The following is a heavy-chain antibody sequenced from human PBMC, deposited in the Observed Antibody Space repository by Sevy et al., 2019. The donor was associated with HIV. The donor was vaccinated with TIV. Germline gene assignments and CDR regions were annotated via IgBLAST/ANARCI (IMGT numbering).Heavy chain of an antibody. CDR1: GFTFSSYD. V-gene: IGHV3-30*18. J-gene: IGHJ4*02. Sequence: GGSLRLSCAASGFTFSSYDMHWVRQAPGKGLEWVAVISYDGSNKYYADSVKGRFTISRDNSKNTLYLQMNSLRAEDTAVYYCAKDRGVGWFGELHPIDYWGQGTLVTVSS. CDR3: AKDRGVGWFGELHPIDY. CDR2: ISYDGSNK. D-gene: IGHD3-10*01.